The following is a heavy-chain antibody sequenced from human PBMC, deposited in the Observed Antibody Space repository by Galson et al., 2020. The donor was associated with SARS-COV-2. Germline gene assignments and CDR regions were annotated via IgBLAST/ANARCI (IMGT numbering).Heavy chain of an antibody. J-gene: IGHJ3*02. D-gene: IGHD2-2*01. Sequence: SQTLSLTCTVSGGSISSYYWSWIRQPPGKGLEWIGYIYYSGSTNYNPSLKSRVTISVDTSKNQFSLKLNSVTAADTAVYYCAREGCSSTSCPDAFDIWGQGTMVTVSS. V-gene: IGHV4-59*01. CDR3: AREGCSSTSCPDAFDI. CDR1: GGSISSYY. CDR2: IYYSGST.